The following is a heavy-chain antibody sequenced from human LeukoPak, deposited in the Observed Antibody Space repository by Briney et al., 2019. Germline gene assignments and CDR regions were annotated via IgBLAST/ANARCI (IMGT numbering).Heavy chain of an antibody. CDR3: AKEGDSSGYHPYYFDY. CDR2: ISGSGGST. J-gene: IGHJ4*02. D-gene: IGHD3-22*01. V-gene: IGHV3-23*01. Sequence: PGGSLRLSCAASGFTFSSYAMSWVRQAPGKGLEWFSAISGSGGSTYYADSVKGRFTISRDNSKNTLYLQMNSLRAEDTAVYYCAKEGDSSGYHPYYFDYWGQGTLVTVSS. CDR1: GFTFSSYA.